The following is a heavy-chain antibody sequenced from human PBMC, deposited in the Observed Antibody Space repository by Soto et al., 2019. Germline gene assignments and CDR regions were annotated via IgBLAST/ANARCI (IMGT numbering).Heavy chain of an antibody. V-gene: IGHV5-51*03. Sequence: EVQRVQSGAEVKKPGESVKVSCKGAGYSFTAYWIDWLRQMPEKGLAWLGIIYPGDSDTRHNPSYHGQITNSVDKSITTPHLQWSGHWASDAATYLCARVGHARVAVAGFGYWGQGILGPVSS. J-gene: IGHJ4*02. CDR3: ARVGHARVAVAGFGY. CDR1: GYSFTAYW. CDR2: IYPGDSDT. D-gene: IGHD6-19*01.